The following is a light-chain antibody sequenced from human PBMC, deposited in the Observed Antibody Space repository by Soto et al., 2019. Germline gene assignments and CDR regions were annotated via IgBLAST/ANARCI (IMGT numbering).Light chain of an antibody. J-gene: IGKJ4*01. CDR3: QQYDNLPLT. V-gene: IGKV1-33*01. CDR1: QDIKNY. Sequence: DIHITHFPSSLSASVGDRVTITCQASQDIKNYLNWYQQKSGKAPKLLIYDASDLETGVPSRFSGSGSGTDFTFTINSLQPEDIATYYCQQYDNLPLTFGGGTKVDIK. CDR2: DAS.